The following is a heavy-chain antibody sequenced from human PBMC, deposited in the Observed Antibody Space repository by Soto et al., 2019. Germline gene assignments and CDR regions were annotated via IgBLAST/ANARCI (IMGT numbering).Heavy chain of an antibody. CDR3: ARGQLWCDY. CDR2: IYYSGDT. J-gene: IGHJ4*02. D-gene: IGHD5-18*01. CDR1: GGSFSSYY. V-gene: IGHV4-59*01. Sequence: SETLSLTCAVYGGSFSSYYWSWIRQPPGKGLEWIGYIYYSGDTKYNPSLKSRGTISVDTSKKQFSLKLTSVTAADTAVYYCARGQLWCDYWGQGTLVTVSS.